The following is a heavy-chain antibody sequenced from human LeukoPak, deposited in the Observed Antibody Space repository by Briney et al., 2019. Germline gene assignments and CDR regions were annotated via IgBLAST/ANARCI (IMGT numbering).Heavy chain of an antibody. J-gene: IGHJ4*02. CDR2: IKQDGIEK. V-gene: IGHV3-7*03. CDR3: ASPRSDY. CDR1: GFTLRKYW. Sequence: GGSLRLSCAASGFTLRKYWMTWVRQAPGKGLEWVADIKQDGIEKYYVDSVKGRFTISRDNAKNLLYLQMNSLRAEDTAVYYCASPRSDYWGQGTLVTVSS.